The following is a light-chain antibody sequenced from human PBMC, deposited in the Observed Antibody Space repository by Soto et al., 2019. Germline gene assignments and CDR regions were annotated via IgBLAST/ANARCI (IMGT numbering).Light chain of an antibody. CDR3: QKYKSAPYT. CDR2: EAS. J-gene: IGKJ2*01. CDR1: QDLSNF. V-gene: IGKV1-27*01. Sequence: DIQISQSPSSLSASVGDRVTITCRASQDLSNFLAWYQQKPGRAPDLLVYEASTLQSGVRPRFIGGGSGTHFTLTISSLQPEDAATYYCQKYKSAPYTFGQGTKLEIK.